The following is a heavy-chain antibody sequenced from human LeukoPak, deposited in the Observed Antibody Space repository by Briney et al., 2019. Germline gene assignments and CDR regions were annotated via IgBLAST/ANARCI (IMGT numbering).Heavy chain of an antibody. CDR1: GYSFTSYW. Sequence: GESLKISCKGSGYSFTSYWIGWVRQMPGKGLEWMGIIYPGDSDTRYSPSFQGQVTISADKSVSTAYLQWSSLKASDTAMYYCARFPDPYDSSGYSDYWGQGTLVTVSS. J-gene: IGHJ4*02. CDR2: IYPGDSDT. CDR3: ARFPDPYDSSGYSDY. D-gene: IGHD3-22*01. V-gene: IGHV5-51*01.